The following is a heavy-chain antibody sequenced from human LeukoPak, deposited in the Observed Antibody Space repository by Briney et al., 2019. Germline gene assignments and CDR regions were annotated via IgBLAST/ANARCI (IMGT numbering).Heavy chain of an antibody. CDR3: AKRGHYYDSSGYRAFDI. D-gene: IGHD3-22*01. J-gene: IGHJ3*02. V-gene: IGHV3-30*02. CDR2: IRYDGSNK. CDR1: GFTFSSYG. Sequence: GGSLRLSCAASGFTFSSYGMHWVRQAPGKGLEWVAFIRYDGSNKYYADSVKGRFTISRDNSKNTLYLQMNSLRAEDTAVYYCAKRGHYYDSSGYRAFDIWGQGTMVTVSS.